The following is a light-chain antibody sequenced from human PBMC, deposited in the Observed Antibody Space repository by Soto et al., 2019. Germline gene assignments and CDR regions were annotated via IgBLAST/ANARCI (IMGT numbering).Light chain of an antibody. J-gene: IGKJ2*01. Sequence: EIVMTQSPATLSLSPGERAALSCRASQGISSELAWYQQKPGQPPRLLIYGASTRATGVPARFTGSGSGSDFTLTISGLQSEDVAVYYCQQCHNWPLTFGQGTRLEI. CDR3: QQCHNWPLT. V-gene: IGKV3-15*01. CDR1: QGISSE. CDR2: GAS.